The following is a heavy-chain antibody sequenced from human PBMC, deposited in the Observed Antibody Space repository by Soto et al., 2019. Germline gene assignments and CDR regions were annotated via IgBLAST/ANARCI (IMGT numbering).Heavy chain of an antibody. D-gene: IGHD3-3*01. J-gene: IGHJ4*02. CDR1: GYTFTGYY. V-gene: IGHV1-2*02. CDR2: INPNSGGT. CDR3: ARDMEWLMPLDY. Sequence: ASVKVSCKASGYTFTGYYMHWVRQAPGQGLEWMGWINPNSGGTNYAQKFQGRVTMTRDTSISTAYMELSRLRSDDTAVYYCARDMEWLMPLDYWGQGPLVTVYS.